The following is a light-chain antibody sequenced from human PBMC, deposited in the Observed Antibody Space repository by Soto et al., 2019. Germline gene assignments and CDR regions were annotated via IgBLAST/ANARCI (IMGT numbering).Light chain of an antibody. V-gene: IGLV2-8*01. J-gene: IGLJ1*01. CDR2: EVS. CDR1: SSDVGGYNY. CDR3: SSYAGSNGV. Sequence: QSALTQPPSASGSPGQSFTISCTGTSSDVGGYNYVSWYQQHPGKAPKLMIYEVSKRPSGVPDRFSGSKSGNTASLTVSGLQAEDEADYYCSSYAGSNGVFGTGTKVTVL.